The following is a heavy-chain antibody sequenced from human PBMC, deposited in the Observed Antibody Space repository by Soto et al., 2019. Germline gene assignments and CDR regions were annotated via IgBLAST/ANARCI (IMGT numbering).Heavy chain of an antibody. CDR1: GGTFSSYA. V-gene: IGHV1-69*01. CDR3: ARSQGSSTSLEIYYYYYYGMDV. D-gene: IGHD2-2*01. CDR2: NIPIYGTA. Sequence: QVQLVQSGAEVKKPGSSVKVSCKASGGTFSSYAISWVRQAPGQGLEWMGGNIPIYGTANYAQKFQGRVTITADESTSTAYMELSSLRSEDTAVYYCARSQGSSTSLEIYYYYYYGMDVWGQGTTVTVSS. J-gene: IGHJ6*02.